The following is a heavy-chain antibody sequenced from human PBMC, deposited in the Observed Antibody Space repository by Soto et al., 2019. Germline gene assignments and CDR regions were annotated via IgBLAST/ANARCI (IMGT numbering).Heavy chain of an antibody. D-gene: IGHD5-12*01. CDR1: DFSFNNAW. J-gene: IGHJ4*02. Sequence: GGALKLSCAASDFSFNNAWMNWFRPAPGKGLEWVGRIKSKADGGPPDYAAPAKGRFTISRDDSKSTLYLKMNSLTPEDTAVYYCTTDKNGYTPRAPAYGGQGTLVTVSS. CDR3: TTDKNGYTPRAPAY. V-gene: IGHV3-15*07. CDR2: IKSKADGGPP.